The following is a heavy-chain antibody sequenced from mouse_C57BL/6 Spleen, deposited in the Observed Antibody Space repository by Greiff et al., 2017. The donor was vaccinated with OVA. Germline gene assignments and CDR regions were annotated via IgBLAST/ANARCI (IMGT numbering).Heavy chain of an antibody. Sequence: VQLQQPGAELVKPGASVKLSCKASGYTFTSYWMQWVKQRPGQGLEWIGEIDPSDSYTNYNQKFKGKATLTVDTSSSTAYMQLSSLTSEDSAVYYCARCGTGYWYFDVWGTGTTVTVSS. D-gene: IGHD4-1*01. CDR3: ARCGTGYWYFDV. CDR2: IDPSDSYT. V-gene: IGHV1-50*01. CDR1: GYTFTSYW. J-gene: IGHJ1*03.